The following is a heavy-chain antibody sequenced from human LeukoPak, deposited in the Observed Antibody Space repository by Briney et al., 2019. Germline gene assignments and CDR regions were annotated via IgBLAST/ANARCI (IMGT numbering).Heavy chain of an antibody. CDR3: ARGARKGDDYGGFFDY. D-gene: IGHD4-23*01. Sequence: GGSLRLSCAASGFTFSNYAIHWVRQAPGKGLDWVAVISYDGSYKDYADSVKGRFTISRDNSGNTVNLQMNSLRAEDTAVYYCARGARKGDDYGGFFDYWGQGTLVSVSS. V-gene: IGHV3-30*04. CDR2: ISYDGSYK. CDR1: GFTFSNYA. J-gene: IGHJ4*02.